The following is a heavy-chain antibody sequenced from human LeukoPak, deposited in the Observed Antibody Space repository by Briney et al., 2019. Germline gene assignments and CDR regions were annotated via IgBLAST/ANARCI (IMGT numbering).Heavy chain of an antibody. CDR1: GYTFTGYY. CDR3: ARGEYRITMVRGVKGDAFDI. Sequence: ASVKVSCKASGYTFTGYYMHWVRQAPGQGLEWMGWINPNSGGTNYAQKFQGRVTMTRDTSISTAYMELSRLRSDDTAVYHCARGEYRITMVRGVKGDAFDIWGQGTMVTVSS. V-gene: IGHV1-2*02. J-gene: IGHJ3*02. CDR2: INPNSGGT. D-gene: IGHD3-10*01.